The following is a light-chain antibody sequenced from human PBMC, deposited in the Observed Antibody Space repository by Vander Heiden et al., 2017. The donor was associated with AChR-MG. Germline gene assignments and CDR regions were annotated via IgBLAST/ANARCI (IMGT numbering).Light chain of an antibody. Sequence: QSVLTQPPSVSGAPGPRVTISCTGSSSNIGAGYDVHWYQQIPGKAPRLLSYGNSNRPSGVPDRFSGAKSGTSDSLAITGLQAEDEAEYDCQSYDSSLSGSEVFGGGTKLTV. CDR2: GNS. V-gene: IGLV1-40*01. J-gene: IGLJ2*01. CDR3: QSYDSSLSGSEV. CDR1: SSNIGAGYD.